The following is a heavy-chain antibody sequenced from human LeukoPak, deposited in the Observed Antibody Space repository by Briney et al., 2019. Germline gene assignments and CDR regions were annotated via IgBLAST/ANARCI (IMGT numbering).Heavy chain of an antibody. CDR2: INPNSGGT. CDR3: ARGNGGIQLWVAYYYYYMDV. V-gene: IGHV1-2*02. D-gene: IGHD5-18*01. J-gene: IGHJ6*03. CDR1: GYTFTGYY. Sequence: ASVKVSCKASGYTFTGYYMHWVRQAPGQGLEWMGWINPNSGGTNYAQKFQGRVTMTRDTSISTAYMELSRLRSDDTAVYYCARGNGGIQLWVAYYYYYMDVWGKGTTVTVSS.